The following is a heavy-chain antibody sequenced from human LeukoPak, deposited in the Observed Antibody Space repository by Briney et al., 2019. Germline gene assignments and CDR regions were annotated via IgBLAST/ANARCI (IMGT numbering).Heavy chain of an antibody. CDR3: ARKYGSNAGYFDY. CDR2: SYHSGTS. Sequence: SETLSLTCAVSGYSISTGHYWGWVRQPPGKGLEWIGNSYHSGTSYYNPSLKSRVSISVDTSKNQFSLKLRSVTAADTAVYYCARKYGSNAGYFDYWGQGALVTVSS. D-gene: IGHD4-23*01. CDR1: GYSISTGHY. V-gene: IGHV4-38-2*01. J-gene: IGHJ4*02.